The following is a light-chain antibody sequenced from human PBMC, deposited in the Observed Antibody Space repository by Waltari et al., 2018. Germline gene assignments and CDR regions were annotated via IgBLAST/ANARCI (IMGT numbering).Light chain of an antibody. CDR2: AAS. J-gene: IGKJ4*01. CDR3: LQHNTYPLT. Sequence: DIQMTQSPSSLSASVGDRVIITCRASRAIRNDLAWYQQRPGEVPKRLIFAASNLQSGAPSRFSGGGSETEFTLTISSLQPEDFATYYCLQHNTYPLTFGGGTKVEFK. CDR1: RAIRND. V-gene: IGKV1-17*01.